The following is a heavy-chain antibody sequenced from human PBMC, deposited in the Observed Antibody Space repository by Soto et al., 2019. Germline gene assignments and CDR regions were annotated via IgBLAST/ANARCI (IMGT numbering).Heavy chain of an antibody. D-gene: IGHD2-2*01. Sequence: SETLSLTCSVSGGSINSYYWSWIRQSPGKGLEWIGFIYYSGNTNYNPSLKSRVTMSVDTTKNQFSLKLSSVTAADTAVYYCARVRGYCSSTSCLNFDYWGQGTLVTVSS. CDR3: ARVRGYCSSTSCLNFDY. V-gene: IGHV4-59*01. J-gene: IGHJ4*02. CDR1: GGSINSYY. CDR2: IYYSGNT.